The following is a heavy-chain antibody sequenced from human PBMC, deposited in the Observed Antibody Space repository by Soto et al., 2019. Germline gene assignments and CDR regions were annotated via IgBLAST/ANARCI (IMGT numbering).Heavy chain of an antibody. CDR2: LYVVGST. J-gene: IGHJ3*01. CDR1: GGSMKRSPYY. D-gene: IGHD7-27*01. CDR3: AILSGALDL. V-gene: IGHV4-39*01. Sequence: TSETLSLTCNVSGGSMKRSPYYWGWVRQPPGKGLEWIGSLYVVGSTYYNPSLKSRVTIFADTSRNQFSLRLGSVTAADTAVYYCAILSGALDLWGQGAMVTVSS.